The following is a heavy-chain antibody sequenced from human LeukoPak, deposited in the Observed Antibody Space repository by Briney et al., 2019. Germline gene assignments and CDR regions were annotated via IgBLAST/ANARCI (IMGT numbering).Heavy chain of an antibody. CDR2: INHSGST. CDR1: GGSFSGYY. CDR3: VRGWYYYGSGSPLHI. V-gene: IGHV4-34*01. D-gene: IGHD3-10*01. J-gene: IGHJ3*02. Sequence: PSETLSLTCAVYGGSFSGYYWSWIRQPPGKGLEWIGEINHSGSTNYNPSLKSRVTISVDTSKNQFSLKLSSVTAADTAVYYCVRGWYYYGSGSPLHIWGQGTMVTVSS.